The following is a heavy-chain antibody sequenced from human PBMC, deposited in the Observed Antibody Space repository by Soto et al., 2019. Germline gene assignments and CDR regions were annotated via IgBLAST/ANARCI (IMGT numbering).Heavy chain of an antibody. J-gene: IGHJ4*02. D-gene: IGHD3-22*01. V-gene: IGHV4-30-4*01. Sequence: SETLSLTCTVSGGSISSGDHYWSWSRQPPGKGLEWIGYIYYSGTTYHNPSLKSRVTMSVDTSKNQFSLKLSSVTAADTAVYYCATYYDSSGPTYDYWGQGTLVTVSS. CDR3: ATYYDSSGPTYDY. CDR2: IYYSGTT. CDR1: GGSISSGDHY.